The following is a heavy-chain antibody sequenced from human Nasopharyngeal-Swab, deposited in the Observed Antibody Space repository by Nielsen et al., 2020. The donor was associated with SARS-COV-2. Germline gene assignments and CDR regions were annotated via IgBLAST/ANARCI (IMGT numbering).Heavy chain of an antibody. V-gene: IGHV3-74*01. CDR3: VRDLPYNEVS. J-gene: IGHJ5*02. D-gene: IGHD5-24*01. Sequence: GESLKISCAASGFTFSSYWMHWVRQPPGKGLQWVSRINTDGTTTNYADSVRGRFTISRDDSKSTLFLQMNRLRGEDTAVYYCVRDLPYNEVSWGQGTLVTVSS. CDR2: INTDGTTT. CDR1: GFTFSSYW.